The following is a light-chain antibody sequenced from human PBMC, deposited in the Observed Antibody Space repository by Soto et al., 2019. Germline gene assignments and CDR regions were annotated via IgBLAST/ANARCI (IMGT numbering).Light chain of an antibody. V-gene: IGLV1-44*01. CDR1: SSNIGSDI. Sequence: QSALTQPPSASGTPGQRVTISCSGSSSNIGSDIVNWYQQLPGTAPKLLIYSNDQRPSGVPDRFSGSKSGTSASLAISGLQSEDEADYYCAAWDGSLNGWVFGGGTQLTVL. CDR2: SND. CDR3: AAWDGSLNGWV. J-gene: IGLJ3*02.